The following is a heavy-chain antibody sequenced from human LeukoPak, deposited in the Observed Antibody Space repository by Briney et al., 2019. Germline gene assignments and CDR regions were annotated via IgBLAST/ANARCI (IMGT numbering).Heavy chain of an antibody. D-gene: IGHD5-24*01. CDR2: INHSGST. CDR3: ARAGRDGYNFGY. J-gene: IGHJ4*02. Sequence: PSETLSLTCAVYGGSFSGYYWSWIRQPPGKGLEWIGEINHSGSTYYNPSLKSRVTISVDTSKNQFSLKLSSVTAADTAVYYCARAGRDGYNFGYWGQGTLVTVSS. CDR1: GGSFSGYY. V-gene: IGHV4-34*01.